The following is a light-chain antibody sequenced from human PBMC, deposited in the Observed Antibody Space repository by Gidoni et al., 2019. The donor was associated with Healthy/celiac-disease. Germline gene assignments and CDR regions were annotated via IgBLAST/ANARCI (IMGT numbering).Light chain of an antibody. CDR3: QQSYSTPLT. J-gene: IGKJ4*01. CDR2: AAS. V-gene: IGKV1-39*01. CDR1: QSISSY. Sequence: IQMTQSPSSLSASVGDRVTITCRASQSISSYLNWYQQKPGKAPKLLSYAASSLQSGVPSRFSGSGSGTDFTLTIRSRQPEDFATYYCQQSYSTPLTLGGGTKVEIK.